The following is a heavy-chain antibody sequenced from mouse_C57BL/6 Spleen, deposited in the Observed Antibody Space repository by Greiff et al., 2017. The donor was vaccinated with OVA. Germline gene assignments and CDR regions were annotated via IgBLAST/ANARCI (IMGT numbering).Heavy chain of an antibody. CDR3: ARQSPLYYDDDLLGYFDY. Sequence: VQLQQSGPELVKPGASVKISCKASGYSFTDYNMNWVKQSNGKSLEWIGVINPNYGTTSYNQKFKGKATLTVDHSSSTAYMQLNILTSEDSAVYYCARQSPLYYDDDLLGYFDYWGQGTTLTVSS. J-gene: IGHJ2*01. V-gene: IGHV1-39*01. D-gene: IGHD2-4*01. CDR2: INPNYGTT. CDR1: GYSFTDYN.